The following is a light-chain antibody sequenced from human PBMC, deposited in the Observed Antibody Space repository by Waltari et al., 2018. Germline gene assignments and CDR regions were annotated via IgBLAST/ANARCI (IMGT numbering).Light chain of an antibody. J-gene: IGLJ2*01. CDR1: SSDSGAYNY. CDR2: EVS. Sequence: SVLTQPDSVSGSPGQSITISCSGVSSDSGAYNYVSWYRRHPGEAPKVIIYEVSNRPSGVSNRFSGSKSGSTASLTISGLQPEDEAVYYCSSFTSSTTGIFGGGTKLTVL. V-gene: IGLV2-14*01. CDR3: SSFTSSTTGI.